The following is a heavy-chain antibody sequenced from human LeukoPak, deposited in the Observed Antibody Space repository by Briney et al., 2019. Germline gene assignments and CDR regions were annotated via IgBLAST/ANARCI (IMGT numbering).Heavy chain of an antibody. CDR2: IYYSGST. CDR3: AKDGPGGLLVGTYYYYMDV. Sequence: SSETLSLTCAVSGGSISSNSYYWGWIRQPPGKGLEWIGSIYYSGSTYYNPSLKSRVTISVDTSKNQFSLKLSSVTAADTAVYYCAKDGPGGLLVGTYYYYMDVWGKGTTVTISS. D-gene: IGHD1-26*01. CDR1: GGSISSNSYY. V-gene: IGHV4-39*02. J-gene: IGHJ6*03.